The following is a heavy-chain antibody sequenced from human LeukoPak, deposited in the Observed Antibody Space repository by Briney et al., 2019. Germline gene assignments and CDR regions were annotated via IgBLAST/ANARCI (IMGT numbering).Heavy chain of an antibody. Sequence: GGTLRLSCAASGFTFSSYGMHWVRQAPGKGLEWVAFIRYDGSNKYYADSVKGRFTISRDNSKNTLYLQMNSLRAEDTAVYYCAKDFDSSGYYTLDYWGQGTLVTVSS. J-gene: IGHJ4*02. CDR2: IRYDGSNK. V-gene: IGHV3-30*02. D-gene: IGHD3-22*01. CDR3: AKDFDSSGYYTLDY. CDR1: GFTFSSYG.